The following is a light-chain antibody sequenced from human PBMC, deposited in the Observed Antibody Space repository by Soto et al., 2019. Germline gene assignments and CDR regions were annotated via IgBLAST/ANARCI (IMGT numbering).Light chain of an antibody. CDR3: KQYKNWPPWT. CDR1: QSVSSN. V-gene: IGKV3-15*01. J-gene: IGKJ1*01. CDR2: GAS. Sequence: EIVMTQSPATLYVAPGERATLSCRASQSVSSNLAWYQQKPGQAPRLLIYGASTRATGIPARFSGSGSGTQFTLTLSSLQSENFPVYYEKQYKNWPPWTFGQGTKVESK.